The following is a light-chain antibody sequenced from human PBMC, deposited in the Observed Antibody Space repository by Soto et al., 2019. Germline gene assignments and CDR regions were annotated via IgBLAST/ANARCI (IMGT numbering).Light chain of an antibody. CDR3: QHRSSWGVFT. CDR1: QSVSSY. CDR2: DAS. Sequence: EIVLTQSPATLSLSPGERATLSCRASQSVSSYLAWYQQKPGQAPRLLIYDASNRATGFPARCSGSGAGADFTLTISSLEPEAFGVYHCQHRSSWGVFTVGPGTKVDI. J-gene: IGKJ3*01. V-gene: IGKV3-11*01.